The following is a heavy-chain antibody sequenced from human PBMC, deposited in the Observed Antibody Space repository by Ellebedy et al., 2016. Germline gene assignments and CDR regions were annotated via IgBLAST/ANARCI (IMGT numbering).Heavy chain of an antibody. CDR3: AGHKSGYDLLTDIYYYGMEE. CDR2: IYYNGKT. D-gene: IGHD3-9*01. Sequence: SETLSLTXSVSGGSINTKLYRWAWIRQPPGKGLEWIGNIYYNGKTFYNPSLKSRVALSLDTSKNQFSLKLNSLTAADTAVYYCAGHKSGYDLLTDIYYYGMEEWGPGTTVTVSS. J-gene: IGHJ6*02. V-gene: IGHV4-39*07. CDR1: GGSINTKLYR.